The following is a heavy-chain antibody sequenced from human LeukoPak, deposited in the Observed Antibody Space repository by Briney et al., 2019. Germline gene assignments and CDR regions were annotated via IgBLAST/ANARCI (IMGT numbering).Heavy chain of an antibody. CDR1: GYTFTGYY. CDR2: INPSGGST. Sequence: ASVKVSCKASGYTFTGYYMHWVRQAPGQGLEWMGIINPSGGSTSYAQKFQGRVTMTRDTSTSTVYMELSSLRSEDTAVYYCARAWAATRTFDYWGQGTLVTVSS. D-gene: IGHD5-12*01. CDR3: ARAWAATRTFDY. J-gene: IGHJ4*02. V-gene: IGHV1-46*01.